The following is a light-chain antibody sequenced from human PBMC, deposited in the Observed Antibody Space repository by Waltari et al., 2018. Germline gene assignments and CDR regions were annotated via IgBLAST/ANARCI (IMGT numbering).Light chain of an antibody. J-gene: IGLJ1*01. V-gene: IGLV3-21*04. CDR2: YDS. CDR1: NIGSRS. Sequence: SYVLPQPPSVSVVPGKTARTTCGGNNIGSRSVHWYQQKPGKAPVLVIYYDSERPSGIPERFSGSNSGNTATLAISRVEAGDEADYYCQVWDSSSDHRVFGTGTKVTVL. CDR3: QVWDSSSDHRV.